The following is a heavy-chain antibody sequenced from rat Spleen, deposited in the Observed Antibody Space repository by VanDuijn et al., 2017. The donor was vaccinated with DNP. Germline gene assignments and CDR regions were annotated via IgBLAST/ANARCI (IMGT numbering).Heavy chain of an antibody. Sequence: EVQLVESGGGLVQPGRSLKLSCAASGFTFSKYGMAWVRQAPTKGLEWVASISTSGEYTHYRDSVKGRFTISRDNAESTLYLQMNSLRSEDTATYYCTRDFERCYWGQGVMVTVSS. J-gene: IGHJ2*01. CDR1: GFTFSKYG. CDR2: ISTSGEYT. V-gene: IGHV5S13*01. CDR3: TRDFERCY.